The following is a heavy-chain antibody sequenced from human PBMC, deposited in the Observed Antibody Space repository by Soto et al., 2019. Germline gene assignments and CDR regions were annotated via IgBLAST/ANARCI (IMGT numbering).Heavy chain of an antibody. V-gene: IGHV4-30-4*08. D-gene: IGHD6-6*01. CDR2: IYYSGST. CDR3: ARVAARPFGMDV. Sequence: VQLLESGGDLVQPGGSLRLSCAASGFTFSSYAMSWVRQAPGKGLEWIGYIYYSGSTYYNPSLKSRVTISVDTSKNQFSLKLSSVTAADTAVYYCARVAARPFGMDVWGQGTTVTVSS. J-gene: IGHJ6*02. CDR1: GFTFSSYA.